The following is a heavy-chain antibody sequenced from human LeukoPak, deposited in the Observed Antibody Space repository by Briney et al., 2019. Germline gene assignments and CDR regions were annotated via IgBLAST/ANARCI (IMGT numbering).Heavy chain of an antibody. Sequence: GESLRLSCAASGFTFSNYAMHWVRQAPGKGLEWVPTIYGPTFRTHYADSVMGRFTISRDNSKNTLYLQMNSLRAEDAAVYFCTTWVGAHFDFWGQGTLVTVSS. V-gene: IGHV3-23*01. CDR3: TTWVGAHFDF. CDR2: IYGPTFRT. D-gene: IGHD1-26*01. CDR1: GFTFSNYA. J-gene: IGHJ4*02.